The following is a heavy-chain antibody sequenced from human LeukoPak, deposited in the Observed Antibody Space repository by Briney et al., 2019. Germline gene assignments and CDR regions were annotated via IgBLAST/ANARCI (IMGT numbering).Heavy chain of an antibody. V-gene: IGHV3-21*01. CDR2: ISSSSSYI. Sequence: GGSLRLSCAASGFTFSSYSMNWVRQAPRKGLEWVSSISSSSSYIYYADSVKGRFTISRDNAKNSLYLQMNSLRAEDTAVYYCAELGITMIGGVWGKGTTVTISS. J-gene: IGHJ6*04. CDR1: GFTFSSYS. D-gene: IGHD3-10*02. CDR3: AELGITMIGGV.